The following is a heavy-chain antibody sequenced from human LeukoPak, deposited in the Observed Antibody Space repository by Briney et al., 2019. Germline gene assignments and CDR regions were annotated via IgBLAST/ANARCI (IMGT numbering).Heavy chain of an antibody. Sequence: SQTLSLTCTVSGASISSGGYYWSWIRQDPGKGLEWIGYMYYSGSTYYNPSLKSRVTISIDTSRNQFSLKLSSVTVADTAVYYCAREVNSGYGRYSDYWGQGTLVTVSS. J-gene: IGHJ4*02. CDR2: MYYSGST. CDR1: GASISSGGYY. CDR3: AREVNSGYGRYSDY. D-gene: IGHD5-12*01. V-gene: IGHV4-31*03.